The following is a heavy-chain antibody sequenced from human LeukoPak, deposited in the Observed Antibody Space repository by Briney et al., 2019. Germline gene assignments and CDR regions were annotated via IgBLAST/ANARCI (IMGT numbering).Heavy chain of an antibody. D-gene: IGHD3-22*01. CDR1: GGSISSFY. CDR3: ARLQYHFDNSGHAKWFDP. V-gene: IGHV4-59*01. CDR2: IYYTGVT. J-gene: IGHJ5*02. Sequence: SETLSLTCTVSGGSISSFYWSWIRQPPGKGLERIGYIYYTGVTKCNPSLKSRLTISVDTSKNQFSLNLSSVTAADTAVYYCARLQYHFDNSGHAKWFDPWGQGTLVTVSS.